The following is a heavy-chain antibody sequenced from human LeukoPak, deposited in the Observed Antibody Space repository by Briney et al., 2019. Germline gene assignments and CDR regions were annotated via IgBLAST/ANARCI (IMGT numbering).Heavy chain of an antibody. J-gene: IGHJ5*02. Sequence: GGSLRLSCAVSGFTFTNFATMWVRQAPGKGLQWVSSITGDGATYYADSVRGRFMLSRDTSKNTLYLQMNSLTAEDTALYYCAKGAAAGLVDWFDLWGQGTLVTVSS. CDR1: GFTFTNFA. CDR2: ITGDGAT. CDR3: AKGAAAGLVDWFDL. V-gene: IGHV3-23*01. D-gene: IGHD6-25*01.